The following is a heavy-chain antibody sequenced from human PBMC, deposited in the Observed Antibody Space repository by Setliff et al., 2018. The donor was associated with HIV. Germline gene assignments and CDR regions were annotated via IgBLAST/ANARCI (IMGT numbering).Heavy chain of an antibody. CDR2: IYYSGTT. CDR3: ARSYCGGAYPPYYFDY. Sequence: SETLSLTCTVSGGSISSYYWSWIRQPPGKGLEWIGYIYYSGTTNYNPSLKSRVTISVDTSKNQFSLELNSVTAADTAVYYCARSYCGGAYPPYYFDYRGHGTLVTVSS. CDR1: GGSISSYY. D-gene: IGHD2-21*01. J-gene: IGHJ4*01. V-gene: IGHV4-59*08.